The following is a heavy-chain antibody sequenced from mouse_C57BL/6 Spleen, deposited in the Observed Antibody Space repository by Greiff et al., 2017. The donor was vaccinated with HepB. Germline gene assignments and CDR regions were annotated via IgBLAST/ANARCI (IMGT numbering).Heavy chain of an antibody. V-gene: IGHV14-3*01. Sequence: EVQLVESVAELVRPGASVKLSCTASGFNIKNTYMHWVKQRPEQGLEWIGRIDPANGNTKYAPKFQGKATITADTSSNTAYLQLSSLTSEDTAIYYCAEIYYDYDEAMDYWGQGTSVTVSS. D-gene: IGHD2-4*01. CDR1: GFNIKNTY. J-gene: IGHJ4*01. CDR2: IDPANGNT. CDR3: AEIYYDYDEAMDY.